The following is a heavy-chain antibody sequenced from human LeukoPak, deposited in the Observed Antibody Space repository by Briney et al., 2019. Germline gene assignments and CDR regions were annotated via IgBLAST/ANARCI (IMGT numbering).Heavy chain of an antibody. J-gene: IGHJ4*02. D-gene: IGHD3-22*01. CDR3: AGASYDSSGVH. V-gene: IGHV4-59*01. Sequence: PSETLSLTCTVSGGSISSYYWSWIRQPPGKGLEWIGYIYYSGSTNYNPSLKSRVTISIDTSKNQFSLKLSSVTAADTAVYYCAGASYDSSGVHWGQGTLVTVSS. CDR1: GGSISSYY. CDR2: IYYSGST.